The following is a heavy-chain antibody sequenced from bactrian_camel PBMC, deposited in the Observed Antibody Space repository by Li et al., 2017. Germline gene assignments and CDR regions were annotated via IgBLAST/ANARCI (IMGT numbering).Heavy chain of an antibody. CDR2: ITASGATS. D-gene: IGHD2*01. CDR1: GFNIETDW. V-gene: IGHV3S1*01. Sequence: VSGFNIETDWMFWVRQAQGKGLEWVSAITASGATSHYADSVKVRFTVSRDNAKNTVSLQMNRLKPEDTAVYFCLSFFFNDTATTEIYT.